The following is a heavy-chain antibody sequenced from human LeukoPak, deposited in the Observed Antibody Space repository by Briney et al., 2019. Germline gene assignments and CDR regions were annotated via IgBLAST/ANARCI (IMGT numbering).Heavy chain of an antibody. J-gene: IGHJ4*02. D-gene: IGHD3-10*01. CDR1: GLTFSSYS. Sequence: GGSLRLSCAASGLTFSSYSMKWVRQAPGKGLEWVSYISSSSSTIYYADSVKGRFTISRDNAKNSLYLQMNSLRDEDTAVYYCVRIIGTFYYGSGGNFDYWGQGTLVTVSS. CDR3: VRIIGTFYYGSGGNFDY. CDR2: ISSSSSTI. V-gene: IGHV3-48*02.